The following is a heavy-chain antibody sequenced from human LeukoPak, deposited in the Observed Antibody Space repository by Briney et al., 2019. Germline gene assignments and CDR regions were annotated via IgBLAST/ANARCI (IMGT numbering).Heavy chain of an antibody. Sequence: PSETLSLTCTVSGGSISSYYWSWIRQPAGKGLEWIGRIYTSGSTNYNPSLKSRVTMSVDTSKNQFSLKLSSVTAADTAAYYCARNPGPRPPYGSGSPADYYYYGMDVWGQGTTVTVSS. CDR2: IYTSGST. CDR3: ARNPGPRPPYGSGSPADYYYYGMDV. D-gene: IGHD3-10*01. CDR1: GGSISSYY. V-gene: IGHV4-4*07. J-gene: IGHJ6*02.